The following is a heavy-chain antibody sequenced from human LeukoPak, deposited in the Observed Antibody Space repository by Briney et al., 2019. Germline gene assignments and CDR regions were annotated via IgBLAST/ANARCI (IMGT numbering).Heavy chain of an antibody. Sequence: SETLSLTCTVSGGSISGYYWSWIRQPPGKGLEWIGYIHYSGSTNYNPSLKSRVTISVDTSKNQFSLKLSSVTAADTALYYCARDLVNYAGAFDIWGQGTMVTVSS. J-gene: IGHJ3*02. CDR3: ARDLVNYAGAFDI. CDR1: GGSISGYY. V-gene: IGHV4-59*12. CDR2: IHYSGST. D-gene: IGHD2-2*01.